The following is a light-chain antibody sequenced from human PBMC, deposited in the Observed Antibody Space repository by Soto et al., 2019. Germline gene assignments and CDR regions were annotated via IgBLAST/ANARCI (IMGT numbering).Light chain of an antibody. CDR2: AAS. Sequence: AIRMTQSPSSLSASTGAIVTITCRASQGISSYLAWYQQKPGKAPKLLIYAASTLQSGVPSRFSGSGSGTDFTLTISSLQPEDFATYYCQQANSFPITFGQGTRLEIK. CDR3: QQANSFPIT. CDR1: QGISSY. V-gene: IGKV1-8*01. J-gene: IGKJ5*01.